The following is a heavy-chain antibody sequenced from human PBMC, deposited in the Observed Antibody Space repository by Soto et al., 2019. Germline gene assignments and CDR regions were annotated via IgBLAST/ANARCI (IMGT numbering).Heavy chain of an antibody. Sequence: QVQLVESGGGVVQPGRSLRLSCAASGFTFSSYGMHWVRQAPGKGLEWVAVISYDGSNKYYADSVKGRFTISRDNSKNTLYLQMNSLRAEDTAVYYCAKDRSPTVTFDYWGQGTLVTVSS. CDR2: ISYDGSNK. V-gene: IGHV3-30*18. J-gene: IGHJ4*02. CDR1: GFTFSSYG. D-gene: IGHD4-17*01. CDR3: AKDRSPTVTFDY.